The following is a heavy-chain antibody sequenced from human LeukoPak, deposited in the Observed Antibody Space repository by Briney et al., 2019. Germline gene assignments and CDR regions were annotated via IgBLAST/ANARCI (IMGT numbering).Heavy chain of an antibody. D-gene: IGHD5-24*01. V-gene: IGHV1-2*02. CDR1: GYTFIGYY. CDR2: INPNNGGT. CDR3: ARVRRDGYNIRFDY. Sequence: ASVKVSCKASGYTFIGYYMHWVRQAPGQGLEWMGWINPNNGGTNYAQKFQGRVTITADKSTSTAYMELSSLRSEDTAVYYCARVRRDGYNIRFDYWGQGTLVTVSS. J-gene: IGHJ4*02.